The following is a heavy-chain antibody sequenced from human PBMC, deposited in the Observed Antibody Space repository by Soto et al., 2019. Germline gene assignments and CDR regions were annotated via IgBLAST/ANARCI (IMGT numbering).Heavy chain of an antibody. D-gene: IGHD2-21*02. J-gene: IGHJ6*02. CDR3: AREVTYGMDV. V-gene: IGHV1-8*02. CDR1: GYTFTSHG. Sequence: ASVKVSCKASGYTFTSHGINWVRQAPGQGLEWMGWMNAGSGNTAYSQKFQGRVTMTRNTSISTAYMELSSLRSEDTAVYYCAREVTYGMDVWGQGTTVTVS. CDR2: MNAGSGNT.